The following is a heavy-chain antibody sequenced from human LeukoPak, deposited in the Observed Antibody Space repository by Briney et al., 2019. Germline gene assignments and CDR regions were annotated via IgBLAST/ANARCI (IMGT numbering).Heavy chain of an antibody. Sequence: GGSLRLSCTASGFPFIEYSMTWVRQAPGKGLEWISYIGIDSGNTKYADSVRGRFTISADKAKNSLYLQMNSLRVEDTSVYYCARDHNYAFDNWGQGTLVSVAS. CDR3: ARDHNYAFDN. V-gene: IGHV3-48*01. CDR1: GFPFIEYS. CDR2: IGIDSGNT. J-gene: IGHJ4*02. D-gene: IGHD1-1*01.